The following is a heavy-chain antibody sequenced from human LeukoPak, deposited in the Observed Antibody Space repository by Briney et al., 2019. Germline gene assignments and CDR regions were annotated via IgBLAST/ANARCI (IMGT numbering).Heavy chain of an antibody. V-gene: IGHV5-51*01. CDR1: GFYFMTYW. D-gene: IGHD6-19*01. Sequence: GESLKISCETSGFYFMTYWIGWVRQMPGKGLEWMGIIYPHDSDTRYSPPFQGQVTFSVDKSMNTAYLQWGSLKASDTAMYYCARRRIVGSGWYDGAFDIWGQGTTVTVSS. CDR2: IYPHDSDT. J-gene: IGHJ3*02. CDR3: ARRRIVGSGWYDGAFDI.